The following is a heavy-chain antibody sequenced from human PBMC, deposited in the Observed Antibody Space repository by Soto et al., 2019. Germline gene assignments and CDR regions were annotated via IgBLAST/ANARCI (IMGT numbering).Heavy chain of an antibody. D-gene: IGHD3-10*01. J-gene: IGHJ3*02. CDR1: GFTFGTHA. V-gene: IGHV3-49*04. CDR2: IRGMTFVGKA. CDR3: ARDDLHRYYDALDM. Sequence: EVQLVESGGDLIRPGGSLRVSCAGSGFTFGTHAMTWVRQAPGKGLEWVGFIRGMTFVGKAAYAASVQARFIISRDDSNNIAYLQMNSLKTEATAVYYCARDDLHRYYDALDMWGQGTMVTVSS.